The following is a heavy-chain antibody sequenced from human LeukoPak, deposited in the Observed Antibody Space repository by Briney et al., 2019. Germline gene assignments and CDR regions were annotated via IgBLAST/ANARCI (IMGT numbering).Heavy chain of an antibody. CDR2: ISYDGGDK. V-gene: IGHV3-30*04. J-gene: IGHJ6*03. Sequence: GGSLRLSCAASGFTFSSYPMHWVRQAPGKGLDWVAAISYDGGDKFYTDSVKGRFTISRDNSKNALYLQMNSLRAEDTALYYCARDIVVVVGAHYMDVWGKGTTVTVSS. D-gene: IGHD2-15*01. CDR1: GFTFSSYP. CDR3: ARDIVVVVGAHYMDV.